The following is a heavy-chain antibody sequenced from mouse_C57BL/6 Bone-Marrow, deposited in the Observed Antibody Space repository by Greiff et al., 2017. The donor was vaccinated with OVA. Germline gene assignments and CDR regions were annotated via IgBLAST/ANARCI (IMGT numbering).Heavy chain of an antibody. Sequence: QVQLKESGPGLVQPSQSLSITCTVSGFSLTSYGVHWVRQSPGKGLEWLGMIWSGGSTDYNAAFISRLSISKDNSTSQVFFKMNSLQADDTAIYYCARNGEIYYYGSSFAWFAYWGQGTLVTVSA. CDR3: ARNGEIYYYGSSFAWFAY. J-gene: IGHJ3*01. V-gene: IGHV2-2*01. CDR2: IWSGGST. CDR1: GFSLTSYG. D-gene: IGHD1-1*01.